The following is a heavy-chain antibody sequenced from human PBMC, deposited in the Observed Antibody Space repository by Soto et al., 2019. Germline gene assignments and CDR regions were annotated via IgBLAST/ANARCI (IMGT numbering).Heavy chain of an antibody. Sequence: GGSMRLSSAASGFTFSSYAMSWVRQETGKGLEWVSAISGSGGSTYYADSVKGRFTISRDNSKNTLYLQMNSLRAEDTAVYYCARSYCSSTSCIGNYYYYMDVWGKGTTVTVSS. CDR1: GFTFSSYA. J-gene: IGHJ6*03. D-gene: IGHD2-2*01. V-gene: IGHV3-23*01. CDR2: ISGSGGST. CDR3: ARSYCSSTSCIGNYYYYMDV.